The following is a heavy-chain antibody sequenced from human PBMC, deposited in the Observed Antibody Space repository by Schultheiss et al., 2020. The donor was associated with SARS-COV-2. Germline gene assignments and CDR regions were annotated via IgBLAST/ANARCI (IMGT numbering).Heavy chain of an antibody. J-gene: IGHJ6*03. V-gene: IGHV4-59*08. CDR1: GASIRGYY. D-gene: IGHD2-2*01. CDR3: ARVVVPEPYYYYYMDV. CDR2: IYYSGST. Sequence: SQTLSLTCTVSGASIRGYYWSWIRQPPGKGLEWIGYIYYSGSTNYNPSLKSRVTISVDTSKNQFSLKLSSVTAADTAVYYCARVVVPEPYYYYYMDVWGKGTTVTVSS.